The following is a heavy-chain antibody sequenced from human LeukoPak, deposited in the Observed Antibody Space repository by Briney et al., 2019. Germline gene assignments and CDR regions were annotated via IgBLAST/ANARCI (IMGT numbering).Heavy chain of an antibody. Sequence: SETLSLTCTVSGGSISSYYWSWIRQPPGKGLEWIGYIYYSGNTNYNPSLKSRVTISVDTSKKQFSLKLSLVTAADTAVYYCARDGAAAGNYYYGMDVWGQGTTLTVSS. CDR1: GGSISSYY. CDR3: ARDGAAAGNYYYGMDV. D-gene: IGHD6-13*01. V-gene: IGHV4-59*01. CDR2: IYYSGNT. J-gene: IGHJ6*02.